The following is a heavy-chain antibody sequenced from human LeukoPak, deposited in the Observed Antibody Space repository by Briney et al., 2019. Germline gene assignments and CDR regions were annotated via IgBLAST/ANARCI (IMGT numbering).Heavy chain of an antibody. V-gene: IGHV3-23*01. J-gene: IGHJ1*01. D-gene: IGHD5-12*01. CDR2: ISGSGGST. CDR3: AKSGYDYAEYFQH. Sequence: GGSLTLSCAASGYTFSSYAMSWVRQAPGKGLEWVSAISGSGGSTYYADSVKGRFTISRDNSKNTLYLQMNSLRAEDTAVYYCAKSGYDYAEYFQHWGQDTLVTVSS. CDR1: GYTFSSYA.